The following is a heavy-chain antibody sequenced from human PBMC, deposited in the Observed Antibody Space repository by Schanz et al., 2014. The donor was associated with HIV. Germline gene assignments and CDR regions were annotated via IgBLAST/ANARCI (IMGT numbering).Heavy chain of an antibody. D-gene: IGHD2-15*01. CDR3: AAGLGHSDFDY. Sequence: EVQLVESGGGLVQPGGSLRLSCAASGFIFSSYSMNWVRQAPGKGLEWVGRIKSAPYSGTTDYPAPVKGRFTVSRDDSKTTVYLQMNSLKTEDTGVYYCAAGLGHSDFDYWGQGTLVTVSS. CDR1: GFIFSSYS. CDR2: IKSAPYSGTT. J-gene: IGHJ4*02. V-gene: IGHV3-15*01.